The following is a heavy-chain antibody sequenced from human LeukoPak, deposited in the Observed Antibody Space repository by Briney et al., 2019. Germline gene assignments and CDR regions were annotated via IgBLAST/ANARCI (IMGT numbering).Heavy chain of an antibody. D-gene: IGHD5-24*01. V-gene: IGHV4-39*01. Sequence: SETLSLTCRVSGGSIGRSSYFWGWIRQPPGKGPEWIGSIYYSGSTYYNPSLRRRVTISVDTSKNQFSLKFSSVTAADTAIYYCARVFEVATIRKLYYFDHWGQGTLVTVSS. CDR2: IYYSGST. J-gene: IGHJ4*02. CDR3: ARVFEVATIRKLYYFDH. CDR1: GGSIGRSSYF.